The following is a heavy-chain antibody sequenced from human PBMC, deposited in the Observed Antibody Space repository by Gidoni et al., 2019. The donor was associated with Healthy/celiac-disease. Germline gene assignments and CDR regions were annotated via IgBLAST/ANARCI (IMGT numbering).Heavy chain of an antibody. CDR1: GFTFDDYA. CDR2: ISWNSGSI. D-gene: IGHD3-16*01. CDR3: AKDIHPRGGGLDY. Sequence: EVQLVESGGGLVQPGRSLRLSCAASGFTFDDYAMHWVRQAPGKGLEWVSGISWNSGSIGYADSVKGRFTISRDNAKNSLYLQMNSLRAEDTALYYCAKDIHPRGGGLDYWGQGTLVTVSS. J-gene: IGHJ4*02. V-gene: IGHV3-9*01.